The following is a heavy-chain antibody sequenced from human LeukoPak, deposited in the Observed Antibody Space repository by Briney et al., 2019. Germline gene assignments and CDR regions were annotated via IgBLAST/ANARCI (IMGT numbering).Heavy chain of an antibody. CDR2: VYYNERT. V-gene: IGHV4-59*08. CDR1: GGSISSYY. D-gene: IGHD4-23*01. J-gene: IGHJ4*02. CDR3: ASFSAYGGNFFDY. Sequence: SETLSLTCTVPGGSISSYYWSWIRQPPGKGLEYIGYVYYNERTNYNPSLKSRVTISIDTSKNQFSLKLSSVTAADTAVYYCASFSAYGGNFFDYWGQGTLVTVSS.